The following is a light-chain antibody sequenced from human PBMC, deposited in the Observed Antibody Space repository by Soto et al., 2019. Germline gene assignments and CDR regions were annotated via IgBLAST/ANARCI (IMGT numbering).Light chain of an antibody. CDR3: CSSAGGFTWV. J-gene: IGLJ3*02. V-gene: IGLV2-11*01. CDR1: SSDV. Sequence: QYALTQARSVSGSPGQSVTISCTGTSSDVVSWYQQRPGKAPKLIIFYVSQRPSGVPDRFSASKSGNTASLTISGLQAEDEADYYCCSSAGGFTWVFGGGTKVTVL. CDR2: YVS.